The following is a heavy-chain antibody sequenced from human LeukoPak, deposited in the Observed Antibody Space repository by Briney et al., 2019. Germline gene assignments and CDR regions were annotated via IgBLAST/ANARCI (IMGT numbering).Heavy chain of an antibody. CDR3: AKVVVVPAAYGGPLWD. CDR2: ISGSGGST. CDR1: GFTFSSYA. J-gene: IGHJ4*02. Sequence: QPGGSLRLSCAASGFTFSSYAMSWVRQAPGKGLEWVSAISGSGGSTYYADSVKGRFTISRDNSKNTLYLQMNSLRAEDTAVYYCAKVVVVPAAYGGPLWDWGQGTLVTVSS. V-gene: IGHV3-23*01. D-gene: IGHD2-2*01.